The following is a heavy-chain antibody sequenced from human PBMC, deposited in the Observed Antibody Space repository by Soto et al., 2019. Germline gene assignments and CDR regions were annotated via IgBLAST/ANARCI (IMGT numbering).Heavy chain of an antibody. Sequence: QVQLVQSGAEVKKPGSSVKVSCKASGGTFSSYTISWVRQAPGQGLEWMGRIIPILGIANYAQKFQGRVTITADKSTSTDYMELSSLRSEDTAVYYCASRPPVGYCSGGSCYLDWGQGTLVTVSS. CDR3: ASRPPVGYCSGGSCYLD. CDR2: IIPILGIA. J-gene: IGHJ4*02. CDR1: GGTFSSYT. D-gene: IGHD2-15*01. V-gene: IGHV1-69*02.